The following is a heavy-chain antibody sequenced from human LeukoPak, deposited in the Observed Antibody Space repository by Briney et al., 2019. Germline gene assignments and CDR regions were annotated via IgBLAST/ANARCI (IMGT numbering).Heavy chain of an antibody. CDR2: ISSSGSTI. CDR1: GFTFSDAW. D-gene: IGHD5-18*01. CDR3: ARKGGYGLDFDY. V-gene: IGHV3-11*04. J-gene: IGHJ4*02. Sequence: GGSLRLSCAASGFTFSDAWMNWGRQAPGKGLEWVSYISSSGSTIYYAEFVKGRFTISRDNAKNSLYLQMNSLRAEDTAVYYCARKGGYGLDFDYWGQGALVTVSS.